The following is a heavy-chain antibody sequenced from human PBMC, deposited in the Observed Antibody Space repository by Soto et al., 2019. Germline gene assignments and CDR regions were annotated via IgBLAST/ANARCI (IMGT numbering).Heavy chain of an antibody. J-gene: IGHJ4*02. CDR2: INHSGST. V-gene: IGHV4-34*01. CDR3: ASFYSFTMVRGVIITNDY. D-gene: IGHD3-10*01. CDR1: GGSFSGYY. Sequence: PSETLSLTCAVYGGSFSGYYWSWIRQPPGKGLEWIGEINHSGSTNYNPSLKSRVTISVDTSKNQFSLKLSSVTAADTAVYYCASFYSFTMVRGVIITNDYWGQGTLVTVSS.